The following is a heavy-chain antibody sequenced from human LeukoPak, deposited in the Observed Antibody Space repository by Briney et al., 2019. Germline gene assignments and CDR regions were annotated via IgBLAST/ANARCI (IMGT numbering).Heavy chain of an antibody. D-gene: IGHD6-13*01. CDR3: ARAAFIAAALEFDY. J-gene: IGHJ4*02. V-gene: IGHV3-30-3*01. CDR2: ISYDGSNK. CDR1: GFTFSSYA. Sequence: GRSLRLSCAASGFTFSSYAMHWVRQAPGKGLEWVAVISYDGSNKYYADSVKGRFTISRDNSKNTPYLQMNSLRAEDTAVYYCARAAFIAAALEFDYWGQGTLVTVSS.